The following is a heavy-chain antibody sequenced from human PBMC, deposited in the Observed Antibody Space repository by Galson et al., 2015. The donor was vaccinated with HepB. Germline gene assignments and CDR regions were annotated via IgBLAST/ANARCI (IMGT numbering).Heavy chain of an antibody. CDR2: IYHSGST. CDR3: ARVVAAATGAYYYGMDV. V-gene: IGHV4-4*02. Sequence: LSLTCAVSGGSISSSNWWSWVRQPPGKGLEWIGEIYHSGSTNYNPSLKSRVTISVDKSKNQFSLKLSSVTAADTAVYYCARVVAAATGAYYYGMDVWGQGTTVTVSS. CDR1: GGSISSSNW. J-gene: IGHJ6*02. D-gene: IGHD6-13*01.